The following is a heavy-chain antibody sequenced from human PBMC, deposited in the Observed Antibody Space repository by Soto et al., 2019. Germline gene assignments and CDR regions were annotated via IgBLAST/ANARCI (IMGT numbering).Heavy chain of an antibody. Sequence: QVQLVESGGGVVQPGRSLRLSCAASGFIFSSYGMHWVRQAAGKGLEWVAVISYDGSNKYYADSVKGRFTISRDNSKNXRYLQMNSLRAEDTAVYYCAKDTYYYDSSGYYVFDYWGQGTLVTVSS. CDR1: GFIFSSYG. J-gene: IGHJ4*02. V-gene: IGHV3-30*18. CDR2: ISYDGSNK. D-gene: IGHD3-22*01. CDR3: AKDTYYYDSSGYYVFDY.